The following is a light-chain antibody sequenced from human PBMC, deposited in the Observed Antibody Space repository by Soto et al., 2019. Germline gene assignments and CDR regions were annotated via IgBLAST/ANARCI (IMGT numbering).Light chain of an antibody. V-gene: IGLV2-23*01. CDR1: SSDVGSYNL. CDR2: EGS. CDR3: CSYAGSSTYV. Sequence: QSALTQPASVSGSPGQSITISCTGTSSDVGSYNLVSWYQQHPGKAPKLMIYEGSKRPSGVSKRFSGSKSGNTASLTISGLQAEDAADYYCCSYAGSSTYVFGTGTKLTVL. J-gene: IGLJ1*01.